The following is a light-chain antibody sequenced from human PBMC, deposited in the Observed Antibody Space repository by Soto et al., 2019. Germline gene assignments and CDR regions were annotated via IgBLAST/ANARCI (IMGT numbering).Light chain of an antibody. Sequence: QSVLTQSPSASASLGASVKLTCTLSSGHSSYAIAWHKQQPEKGPRYLMKLNSDGSHSKGDGIPDRFSGSSSGAERYLTISSLQYEDEADYYCQTWGTGIVIFGGGPKLTVL. CDR2: LNSDGSH. CDR3: QTWGTGIVI. CDR1: SGHSSYA. J-gene: IGLJ2*01. V-gene: IGLV4-69*01.